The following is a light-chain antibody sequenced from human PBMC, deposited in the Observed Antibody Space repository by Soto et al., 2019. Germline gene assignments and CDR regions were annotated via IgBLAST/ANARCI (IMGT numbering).Light chain of an antibody. Sequence: DIVMTQSPATLSVSPGERATLSCRASQTVSSNLTWYQQKPGQAPRLLIHGASTRATGIPARFSGSGSGTEFTLTISSLQSEDFAVYFCQQNNNWPWTFGQGTEVEIK. J-gene: IGKJ1*01. CDR2: GAS. V-gene: IGKV3-15*01. CDR3: QQNNNWPWT. CDR1: QTVSSN.